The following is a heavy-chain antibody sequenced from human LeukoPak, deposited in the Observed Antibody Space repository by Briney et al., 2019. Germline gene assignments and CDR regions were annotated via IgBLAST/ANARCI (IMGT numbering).Heavy chain of an antibody. V-gene: IGHV3-30*18. CDR2: ISYDGSNK. J-gene: IGHJ3*02. CDR3: AKDLDDYVWGSYRRDAFDI. D-gene: IGHD3-16*02. CDR1: GFTFSSYG. Sequence: HPGGSLRLSCAASGFTFSSYGMHWVRQAPGKGLEWVAVISYDGSNKYYADSVKGRFTISRDNSKNTLYLQMNSLRAEDTAVYYCAKDLDDYVWGSYRRDAFDIWGQGTMVTVSS.